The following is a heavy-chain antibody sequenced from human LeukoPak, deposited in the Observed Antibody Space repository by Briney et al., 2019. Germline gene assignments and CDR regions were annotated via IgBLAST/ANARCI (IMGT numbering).Heavy chain of an antibody. D-gene: IGHD3-10*01. V-gene: IGHV3-11*01. J-gene: IGHJ4*02. CDR2: ISQSGTTI. CDR1: GFTFSDYY. CDR3: AREGHTYGSDY. Sequence: GRSLRLSCTASGFTFSDYYMSWLRQAPGKGLEWVSYISQSGTTIYYADSVKGRFTVSRDNGKNSLYLQMSSLRAEDTGMYYCAREGHTYGSDYWGQGTLVTVSS.